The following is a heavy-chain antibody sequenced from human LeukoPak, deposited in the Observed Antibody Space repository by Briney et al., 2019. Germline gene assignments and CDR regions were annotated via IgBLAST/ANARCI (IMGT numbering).Heavy chain of an antibody. J-gene: IGHJ4*02. D-gene: IGHD3-9*01. CDR2: IYYRVRT. V-gene: IGHV4-59*08. CDR3: ARHMTGAANFDY. CDR1: GGSISSYY. Sequence: SETLSFTCTVPGGSISSYYWSWIRQPPGKGLKYIGYIYYRVRTNYNPSLKSRVTISVDTSKNQFSLNLSSVTAADTAVYYCARHMTGAANFDYWGQGTLITVSS.